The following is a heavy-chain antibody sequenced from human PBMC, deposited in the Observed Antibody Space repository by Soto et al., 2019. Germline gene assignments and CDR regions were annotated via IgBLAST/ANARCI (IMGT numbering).Heavy chain of an antibody. J-gene: IGHJ6*01. V-gene: IGHV3-33*01. CDR3: ARDDSTARDYYYYGMDV. CDR1: GFTFSSYG. CDR2: IWYDGSNK. D-gene: IGHD3-22*01. Sequence: QVQLVESGGGVVQPGRSLRLSCAASGFTFSSYGMHWVRQAPGKGLEWVAVIWYDGSNKYYADSVKGRFTISRDNSKKTQYLQMNSLRAEDTAVYYCARDDSTARDYYYYGMDVWGQGTTVTVSS.